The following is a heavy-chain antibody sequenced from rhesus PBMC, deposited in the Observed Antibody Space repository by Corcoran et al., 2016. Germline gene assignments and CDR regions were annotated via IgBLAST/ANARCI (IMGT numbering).Heavy chain of an antibody. D-gene: IGHD3-34*01. J-gene: IGHJ4*01. CDR1: GGSISSSY. V-gene: IGHV4-169*02. CDR2: IYGSGSST. Sequence: QLQLQESGPGLVKPSETLSVTGAVSGGSISSSYWSWIRQAPGKGLEWIGYIYGSGSSTNYNPSLKSRVTLSVDTSKNQLSLKLSSVTAADTAVYYCASGRWGDYFDYWGQGVLVTVSS. CDR3: ASGRWGDYFDY.